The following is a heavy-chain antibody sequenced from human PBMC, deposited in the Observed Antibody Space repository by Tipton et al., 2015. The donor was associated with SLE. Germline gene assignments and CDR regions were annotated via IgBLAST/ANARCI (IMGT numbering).Heavy chain of an antibody. CDR2: ISSSGSTI. J-gene: IGHJ4*02. Sequence: GSLRLSCAASGFTFSSYEMNWVRQAPGKGLEWVSYISSSGSTIYYADSVKGRFTISRDNAKNSLYLQMNSLRAEDTAVYYCARLGGGSYSDFDYWGQGTLVTVSS. D-gene: IGHD3-10*01. CDR3: ARLGGGSYSDFDY. CDR1: GFTFSSYE. V-gene: IGHV3-48*03.